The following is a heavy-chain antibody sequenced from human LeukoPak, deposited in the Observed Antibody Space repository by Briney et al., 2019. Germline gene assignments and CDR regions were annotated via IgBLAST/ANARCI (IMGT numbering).Heavy chain of an antibody. CDR1: GFSISTSEMR. CDR2: IDWGDDK. D-gene: IGHD6-19*01. V-gene: IGHV2-70*04. Sequence: SGPALVKPTQTLTLTCTFSGFSISTSEMRVSWICQPPGKALEWLARIDWGDDKFYSTSLKTRLTISKDTSKNQVVLTMTNMDPLDTATYYCARPHGSSGWYYLDYWGQGILVTVSS. J-gene: IGHJ4*02. CDR3: ARPHGSSGWYYLDY.